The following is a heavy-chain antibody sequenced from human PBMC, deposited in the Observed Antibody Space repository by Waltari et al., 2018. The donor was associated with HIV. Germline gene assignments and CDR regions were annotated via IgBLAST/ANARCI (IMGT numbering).Heavy chain of an antibody. CDR3: AIQHNPLHNYYYDMDV. J-gene: IGHJ6*02. D-gene: IGHD1-1*01. V-gene: IGHV3-23*01. Sequence: EVQLLESGGGLVQPGGSLRLSCVASGVTFRNYGMTWVRQAPGKGLEWVSGLSGSGGSTHYADSVKGRFTISRDNSKDTLYLQMNTLRAEDTAVYYCAIQHNPLHNYYYDMDVWGQGTTVTVSS. CDR2: LSGSGGST. CDR1: GVTFRNYG.